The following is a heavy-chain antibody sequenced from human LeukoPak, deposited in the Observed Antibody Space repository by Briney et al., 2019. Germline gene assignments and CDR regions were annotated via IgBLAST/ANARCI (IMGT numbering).Heavy chain of an antibody. J-gene: IGHJ6*03. Sequence: SETLSLTCAVYGGSFSGYYWSWIRQPPGKGLEWIGEINHSGSTNYNPSLKSRVTISVDSSKNQFSLKLSSVTAADTAVYYCARAGAGDSSGWFYYMDVWGKGTTVTVSS. D-gene: IGHD6-19*01. CDR3: ARAGAGDSSGWFYYMDV. CDR1: GGSFSGYY. CDR2: INHSGST. V-gene: IGHV4-34*01.